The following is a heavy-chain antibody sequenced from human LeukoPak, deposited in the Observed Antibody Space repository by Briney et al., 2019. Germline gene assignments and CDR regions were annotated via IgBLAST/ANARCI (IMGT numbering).Heavy chain of an antibody. D-gene: IGHD6-6*01. CDR1: GFTFSSYA. V-gene: IGHV3-23*01. J-gene: IGHJ5*02. Sequence: HPGGSLRLSCAASGFTFSSYAMSWVRQAPGKGLEWVSAISGSGGSTYYADSVKGRFTISRDNSKNTLYLQMNSLRAEDTAVYYCARGASSIAARRTDRGWFDPWGQGTLVTVSS. CDR2: ISGSGGST. CDR3: ARGASSIAARRTDRGWFDP.